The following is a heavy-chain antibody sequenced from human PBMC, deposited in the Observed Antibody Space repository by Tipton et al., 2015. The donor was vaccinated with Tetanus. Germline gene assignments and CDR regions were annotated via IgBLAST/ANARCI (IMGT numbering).Heavy chain of an antibody. Sequence: SLRLSCAASGFRFSSFTMSWVRQAPGKGLEWVSGISWNSGAIGYADSVKGRFTISRDNAKNSLYLQMNSLRAEDTALYYCAKAGPYDSSGYCHYFDYWGQGTLVTVSS. V-gene: IGHV3-9*01. J-gene: IGHJ4*02. CDR1: GFRFSSFT. CDR2: ISWNSGAI. CDR3: AKAGPYDSSGYCHYFDY. D-gene: IGHD3-22*01.